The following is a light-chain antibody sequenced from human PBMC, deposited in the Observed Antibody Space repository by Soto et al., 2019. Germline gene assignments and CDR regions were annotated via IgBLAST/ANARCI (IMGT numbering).Light chain of an antibody. Sequence: QAALTQSASVSGSPGQSITISCTGTSSDVGAYNFVSWYQHHPGRAPKLIIYEVTIRPSGVSNRFSGSKSGNTASLTISGLQAEDEADYYCSSYTTSAPYVFGNGTKVTVL. CDR3: SSYTTSAPYV. V-gene: IGLV2-14*01. CDR1: SSDVGAYNF. J-gene: IGLJ1*01. CDR2: EVT.